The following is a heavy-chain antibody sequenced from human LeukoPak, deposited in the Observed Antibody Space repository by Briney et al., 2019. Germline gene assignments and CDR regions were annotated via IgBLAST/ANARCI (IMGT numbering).Heavy chain of an antibody. Sequence: ASVKVSCEASGGTFSSYAISWVRQAPGQGLEWMGGIIPIFGTANYAQKFQGRVTITADESTSTAYMELSSLRSEDTAVYYCARGLAAAGTSPLGYFQHWGQGTLVTVSS. D-gene: IGHD6-13*01. CDR1: GGTFSSYA. CDR3: ARGLAAAGTSPLGYFQH. CDR2: IIPIFGTA. J-gene: IGHJ1*01. V-gene: IGHV1-69*13.